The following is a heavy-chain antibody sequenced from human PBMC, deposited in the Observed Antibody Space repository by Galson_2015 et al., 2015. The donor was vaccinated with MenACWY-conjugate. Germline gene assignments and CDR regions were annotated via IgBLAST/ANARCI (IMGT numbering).Heavy chain of an antibody. V-gene: IGHV3-53*01. D-gene: IGHD3-10*01. J-gene: IGHJ6*03. CDR1: AFTFSNAY. Sequence: SLRLSCAGSAFTFSNAYMSWVRQAPGKGLECVSVIYAGGSTYYTDSVKGRFTVSRDNSNNTVHLQMNSLRVEDTAVYYCARAISLRGSGHFPPDYMDVWGKGTTVTVSS. CDR2: IYAGGST. CDR3: ARAISLRGSGHFPPDYMDV.